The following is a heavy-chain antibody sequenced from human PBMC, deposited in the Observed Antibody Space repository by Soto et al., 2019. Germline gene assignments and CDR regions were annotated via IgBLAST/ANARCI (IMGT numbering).Heavy chain of an antibody. CDR1: GFTFSSYS. CDR2: ISSSSSYI. J-gene: IGHJ4*02. D-gene: IGHD4-17*01. Sequence: GGSLRLSCAASGFTFSSYSMNWVRQAPGKGLEWVSSISSSSSYIYYADSVKGRFTISRDNAKNSLYLQMNSLRAEDTAVYYCARSASGKDGDYGYFDYWGQGTLVTVSS. CDR3: ARSASGKDGDYGYFDY. V-gene: IGHV3-21*01.